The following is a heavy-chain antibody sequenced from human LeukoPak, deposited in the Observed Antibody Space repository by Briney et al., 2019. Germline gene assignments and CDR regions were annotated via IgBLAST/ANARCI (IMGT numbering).Heavy chain of an antibody. J-gene: IGHJ4*02. Sequence: ASVKVSCKASRYTFTSYAMHWVRQAPGQRLEWMGWINAGNGNTKYSQKFQGRVTITRDTSASTAYMELSSLRSEDTAVYYCARGASDDYYDSSGYYFYWGQGTLVTVSS. D-gene: IGHD3-22*01. V-gene: IGHV1-3*01. CDR3: ARGASDDYYDSSGYYFY. CDR1: RYTFTSYA. CDR2: INAGNGNT.